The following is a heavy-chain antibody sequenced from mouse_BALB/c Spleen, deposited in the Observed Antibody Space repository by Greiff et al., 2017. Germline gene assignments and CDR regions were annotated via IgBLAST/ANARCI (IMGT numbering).Heavy chain of an antibody. CDR1: GFSLTSYG. D-gene: IGHD2-10*02. CDR3: ASLVSPYFDY. Sequence: VQGVESGPGLVAPSQSLSITCTVSGFSLTSYGVHWVRQPPGKGLEWLGVIWAGGSTNYNSALMSRLSISKDNSKSQVFLKMNSLQTDDTAMYCCASLVSPYFDYWGQGTTLTVSS. J-gene: IGHJ2*01. CDR2: IWAGGST. V-gene: IGHV2-9*02.